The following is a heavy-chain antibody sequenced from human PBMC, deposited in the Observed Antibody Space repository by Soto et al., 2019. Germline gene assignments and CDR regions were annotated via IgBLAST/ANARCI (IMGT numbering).Heavy chain of an antibody. CDR2: IYYSGST. J-gene: IGHJ3*02. CDR3: ARHPLDYGDYVHQTPNGAFDI. CDR1: GGSISSYY. V-gene: IGHV4-59*08. Sequence: QVQLQESGPGLVKPSETLSLTCTVSGGSISSYYWSWIRQPPGKGLEWIGYIYYSGSTNYNPSLKSRVTISVDTSKNQFSLKLSSVTAADTAVYYCARHPLDYGDYVHQTPNGAFDIWGQGTMVTVSS. D-gene: IGHD4-17*01.